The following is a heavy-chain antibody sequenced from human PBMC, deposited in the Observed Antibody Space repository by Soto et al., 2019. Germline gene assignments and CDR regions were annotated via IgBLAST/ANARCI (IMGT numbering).Heavy chain of an antibody. CDR1: GGSISSYY. D-gene: IGHD2-21*02. Sequence: SETLSLTCTVSGGSISSYYWSWIRQPPGKGLEWIGYIYYSGSTNYNPSLKSRVTISVDTSKNQFSLKLSSVTAADTAVYYCARGGIVVVTDYYYYGMDVWGQGTTVTVSS. V-gene: IGHV4-59*01. CDR2: IYYSGST. CDR3: ARGGIVVVTDYYYYGMDV. J-gene: IGHJ6*02.